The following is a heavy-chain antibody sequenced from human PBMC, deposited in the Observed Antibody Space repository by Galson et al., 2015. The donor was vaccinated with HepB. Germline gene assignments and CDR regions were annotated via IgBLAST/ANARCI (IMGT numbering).Heavy chain of an antibody. V-gene: IGHV3-13*04. Sequence: SLRLSCAASGFIFSNYDMHWVRQATGKGLEWVSTITPAGDTYYPGSVKGRFTISREIAKNSLYLQMNSLRAGDTAVYYCARGHNYGFLDAFDIWGQGTMVTVSS. D-gene: IGHD4-17*01. CDR1: GFIFSNYD. J-gene: IGHJ3*02. CDR2: ITPAGDT. CDR3: ARGHNYGFLDAFDI.